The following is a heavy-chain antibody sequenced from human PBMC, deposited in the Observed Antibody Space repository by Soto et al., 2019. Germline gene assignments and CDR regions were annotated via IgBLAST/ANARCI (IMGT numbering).Heavy chain of an antibody. CDR1: GGSVSSGSYY. V-gene: IGHV4-61*01. CDR3: ASFSVASDAFDI. J-gene: IGHJ3*02. Sequence: ETLSLTCTVSGGSVSSGSYYWSWIRQPPGKELEWIGYIYYSGSTNYNPSLKSRVTISVDTSKNQFSLKLSSVSAADTAVYYCASFSVASDAFDIWGQGTMVTVSS. D-gene: IGHD5-12*01. CDR2: IYYSGST.